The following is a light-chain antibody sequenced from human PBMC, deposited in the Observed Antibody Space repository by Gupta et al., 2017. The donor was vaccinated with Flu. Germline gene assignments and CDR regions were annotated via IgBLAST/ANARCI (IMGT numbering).Light chain of an antibody. J-gene: IGKJ4*01. V-gene: IGKV3-15*01. CDR2: GAS. CDR3: QQYNNWPPVT. Sequence: ERATLTCRASQSVSSNLAWYQQKPGQAPRLLIYGASTRATGIPARFSGSGSWTDFTLTNSSLQSEDFAVYYCQQYNNWPPVTFGGGTKVEIK. CDR1: QSVSSN.